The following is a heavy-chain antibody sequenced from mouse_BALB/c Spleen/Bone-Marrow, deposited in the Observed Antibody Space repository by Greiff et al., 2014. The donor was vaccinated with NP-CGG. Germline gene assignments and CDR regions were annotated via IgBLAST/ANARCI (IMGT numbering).Heavy chain of an antibody. D-gene: IGHD1-1*01. Sequence: EVKLMESGAELVKPGASVKLSCSASGFNIKDTYMHWVKQRPEQGLEWIGRIDPANGNTKYDPKFQGKATITADTSSNTAYLQLSSLTSEDTAVHYCSPYYYGSSQFAYWGQGTLVTVSA. CDR2: IDPANGNT. V-gene: IGHV14-3*02. J-gene: IGHJ3*01. CDR1: GFNIKDTY. CDR3: SPYYYGSSQFAY.